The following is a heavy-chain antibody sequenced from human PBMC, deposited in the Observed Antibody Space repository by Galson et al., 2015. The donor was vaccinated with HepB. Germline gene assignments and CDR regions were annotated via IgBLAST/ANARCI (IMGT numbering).Heavy chain of an antibody. V-gene: IGHV3-49*04. J-gene: IGHJ4*02. CDR3: TRDGGWGYCGGDCYSGVDY. Sequence: SLRLSCAASRFTFGDYAMSWVRQAPGKGLEWVGFIRSKAYGGTTEYAASVKGRFTISRDDSKSIAYLQMNSLKTEDTAVYYCTRDGGWGYCGGDCYSGVDYWGQGTLVTVSS. CDR2: IRSKAYGGTT. CDR1: RFTFGDYA. D-gene: IGHD2-21*02.